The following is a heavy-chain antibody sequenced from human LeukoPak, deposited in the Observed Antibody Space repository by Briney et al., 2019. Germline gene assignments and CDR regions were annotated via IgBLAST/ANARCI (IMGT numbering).Heavy chain of an antibody. CDR3: ARDLSSGWEIDY. D-gene: IGHD6-19*01. CDR1: GGTFSSYA. CDR2: IIPILGIA. V-gene: IGHV1-69*04. Sequence: SVKVSCKASGGTFSSYAISWVRLAPGQGLEWMGRIIPILGIANYAQKYQGRVTITADKSTSTAYMERSRLRSEDTAVYYCARDLSSGWEIDYWGQGTLVTVSS. J-gene: IGHJ4*02.